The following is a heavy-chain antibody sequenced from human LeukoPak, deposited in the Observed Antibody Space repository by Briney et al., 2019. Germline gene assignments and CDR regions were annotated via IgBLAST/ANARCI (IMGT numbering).Heavy chain of an antibody. CDR2: IWHDGSDK. CDR3: ARGPTGTYDF. J-gene: IGHJ4*02. CDR1: GFTFSSYG. D-gene: IGHD4-17*01. V-gene: IGHV3-33*01. Sequence: GTSLRLSCEASGFTFSSYGMHWVRQAPGKGLELVALIWHDGSDKYYADSVKGRFTISRDNSKNTLYVQMNSLRAEDTAVYYCARGPTGTYDFWGQGTLVTVSS.